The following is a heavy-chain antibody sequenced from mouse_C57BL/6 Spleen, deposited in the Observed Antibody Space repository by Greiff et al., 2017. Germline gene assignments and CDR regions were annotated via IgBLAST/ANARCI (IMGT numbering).Heavy chain of an antibody. J-gene: IGHJ3*01. CDR3: ARRRNYGSSYVAWFAY. Sequence: EVQLQESGPELVKPGASVKISCKASGYSFTDYNMNWVKQSNGKSLEWIGVINPNYGTTSYNQKFKGKATLTVDQSSSTAYMQLNSLTSEDSAVYYCARRRNYGSSYVAWFAYWGQGTLVTVSA. CDR2: INPNYGTT. D-gene: IGHD1-1*01. V-gene: IGHV1-39*01. CDR1: GYSFTDYN.